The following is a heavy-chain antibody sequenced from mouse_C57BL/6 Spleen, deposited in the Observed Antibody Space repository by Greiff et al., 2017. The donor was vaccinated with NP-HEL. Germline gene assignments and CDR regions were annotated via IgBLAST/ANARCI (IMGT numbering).Heavy chain of an antibody. J-gene: IGHJ3*01. CDR1: GYSFTGYY. D-gene: IGHD2-4*01. CDR3: ARSYYDYAWFAY. Sequence: VQLQQSGPELVKPGASVKISCKASGYSFTGYYMNWVKQSPEKSLEWIGEINPSTGGTTYNQKFKAKATLTVDKSSSTAYMRLKSLTSEDSAVYYCARSYYDYAWFAYWGQGTLVTVSA. V-gene: IGHV1-42*01. CDR2: INPSTGGT.